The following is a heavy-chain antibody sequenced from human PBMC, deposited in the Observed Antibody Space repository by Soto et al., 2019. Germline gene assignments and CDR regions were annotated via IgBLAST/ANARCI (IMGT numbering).Heavy chain of an antibody. CDR2: IWYDGSNK. J-gene: IGHJ6*02. CDR1: EFTRAEDA. D-gene: IGHD2-2*01. CDR3: ARDSPAANEVSYYYGMDV. Sequence: PGGSSRRSCTAAEFTRAEDARSRFRQPPAKRLEWVAVIWYDGSNKYYADSVKGRLTISRDNSKNTLYLQMNSLRAEDTAVYYCARDSPAANEVSYYYGMDVWGQGTTVTVSS. V-gene: IGHV3-33*07.